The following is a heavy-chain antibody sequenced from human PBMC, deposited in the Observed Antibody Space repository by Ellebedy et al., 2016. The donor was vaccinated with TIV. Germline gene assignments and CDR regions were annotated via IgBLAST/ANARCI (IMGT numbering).Heavy chain of an antibody. CDR1: GYTFTTYA. V-gene: IGHV1-3*01. Sequence: AASVKVSCKASGYTFTTYAMHWVRQAPGQRLEWMGWINAGNGNTKYSQKFQGRVTMTTDTSTSTAYMELRSLRSDDTAVYYCARDPRGTTVVLPFDPWGQGTLVTVSS. CDR2: INAGNGNT. J-gene: IGHJ5*02. CDR3: ARDPRGTTVVLPFDP. D-gene: IGHD4-23*01.